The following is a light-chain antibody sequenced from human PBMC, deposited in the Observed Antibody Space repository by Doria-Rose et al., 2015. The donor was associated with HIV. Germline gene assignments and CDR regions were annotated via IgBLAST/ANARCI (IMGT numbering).Light chain of an antibody. J-gene: IGKJ3*01. CDR2: WAS. CDR3: QQYYDTPS. CDR1: QSLLYTSKNY. V-gene: IGKV4-1*01. Sequence: DIRVTQSPESLGMSLGERATLNCKSNQSLLYTSKNYLAWYQQKPGQPPNLWMYWASTRQSGVAARLSGSGSGTDFTPTISSLEAEDVAVYYCQQYYDTPSFGPGTTVDIK.